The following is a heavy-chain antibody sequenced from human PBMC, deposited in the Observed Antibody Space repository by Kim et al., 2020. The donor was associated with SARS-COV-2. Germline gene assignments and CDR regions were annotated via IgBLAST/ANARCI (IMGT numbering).Heavy chain of an antibody. V-gene: IGHV3-66*01. CDR3: ARDYYDSSGYFL. D-gene: IGHD3-22*01. Sequence: YYADSVKGRFTIARDNSKNTQYLQMNSLRAEDTAVYYCARDYYDSSGYFLWRQGTLVTVSS. J-gene: IGHJ4*02.